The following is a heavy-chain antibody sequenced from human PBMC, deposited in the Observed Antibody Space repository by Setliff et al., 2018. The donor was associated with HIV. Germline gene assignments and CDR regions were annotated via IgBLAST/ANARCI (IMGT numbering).Heavy chain of an antibody. D-gene: IGHD3-22*01. CDR3: AGGYYDSSGYYYAEYFQH. V-gene: IGHV4-39*01. CDR2: IYYSGST. CDR1: GGSISSSSYY. Sequence: SETLSLTCTVSGGSISSSSYYWGWIRQPPGKGLEWIGSIYYSGSTYYNPSLKSRVTISVDTSKNQFSLKLSSVTAADTAVYYCAGGYYDSSGYYYAEYFQHWGQGTLVTVSS. J-gene: IGHJ1*01.